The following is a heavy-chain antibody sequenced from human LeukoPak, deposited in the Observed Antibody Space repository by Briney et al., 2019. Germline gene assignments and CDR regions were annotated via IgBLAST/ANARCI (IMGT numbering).Heavy chain of an antibody. J-gene: IGHJ6*02. V-gene: IGHV3-7*01. CDR1: RFTFSSYW. Sequence: PGGSLRLSCAASRFTFSSYWMSWVRQAPGKGLEWVANIKQDGSEKYYVDSVKGRFTISRDNAKNSLYLQMNSLRAEDTAVYYCAREDRTYYYYYGMDVWGQGTTVTVSS. CDR3: AREDRTYYYYYGMDV. CDR2: IKQDGSEK.